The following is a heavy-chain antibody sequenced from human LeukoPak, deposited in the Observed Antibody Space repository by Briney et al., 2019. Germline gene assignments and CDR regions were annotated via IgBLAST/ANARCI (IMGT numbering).Heavy chain of an antibody. CDR3: ASETYSSGPRWFDP. J-gene: IGHJ5*02. D-gene: IGHD6-19*01. Sequence: SGGSLRLSCAASGFTFSSYSTNWVRQAPGKGLEWVSSISSSSSYVYYADSVKGRFTISRDNAKNSLYLQMNSLRAEDTAVYYCASETYSSGPRWFDPWGQGTLVTVSS. CDR1: GFTFSSYS. CDR2: ISSSSSYV. V-gene: IGHV3-21*01.